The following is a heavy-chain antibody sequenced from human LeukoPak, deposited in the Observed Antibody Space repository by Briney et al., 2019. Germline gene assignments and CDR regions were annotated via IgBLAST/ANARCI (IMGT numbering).Heavy chain of an antibody. CDR2: IRYDGSKK. CDR1: GFIFSSYG. J-gene: IGHJ4*02. V-gene: IGHV3-30*02. D-gene: IGHD3-10*01. Sequence: GGSLRLSCAASGFIFSSYGMHWVRQAPGKGLEWVAFIRYDGSKKYYADSVKGRFTISRDNSKNTLYLQMNSLRAEDTAVYYCAKLAPEFLVRGVLNYWGQGTLVTVSS. CDR3: AKLAPEFLVRGVLNY.